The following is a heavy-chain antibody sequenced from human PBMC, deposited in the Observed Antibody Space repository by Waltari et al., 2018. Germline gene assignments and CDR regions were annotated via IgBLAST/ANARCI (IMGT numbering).Heavy chain of an antibody. J-gene: IGHJ6*02. D-gene: IGHD2-21*02. CDR1: GSTLTELS. CDR3: ATGSIKDGGNSDRNYYGMDV. Sequence: QVQLVQSGAEVKKPGASVKVSCKVSGSTLTELSMHWVRQAPGKGLGWMGGFDPEDGETIYAQKFQGRVTMTEDTSTDTAYMELSSLRSEDTAVYYCATGSIKDGGNSDRNYYGMDVWGQGTTVTVSS. CDR2: FDPEDGET. V-gene: IGHV1-24*01.